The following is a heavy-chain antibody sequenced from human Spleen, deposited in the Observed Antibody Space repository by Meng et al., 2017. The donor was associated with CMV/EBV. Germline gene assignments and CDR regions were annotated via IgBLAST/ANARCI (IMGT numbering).Heavy chain of an antibody. CDR1: GFSFSNYA. D-gene: IGHD2-2*01. V-gene: IGHV3-23*01. Sequence: GESLKISCAASGFSFSNYAMSWVRQAPGKGLKWVSTITGSGGSTSYADSVEGRFTISRDNSKNTLYLQMNSVRLEDTAAYYCAKDLGTEYQLLMEGNYHYYAMDVWGQGTTVTVSS. J-gene: IGHJ6*02. CDR2: ITGSGGST. CDR3: AKDLGTEYQLLMEGNYHYYAMDV.